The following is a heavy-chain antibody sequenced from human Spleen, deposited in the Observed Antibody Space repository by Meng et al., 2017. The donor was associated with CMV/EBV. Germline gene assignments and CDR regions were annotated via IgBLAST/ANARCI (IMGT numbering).Heavy chain of an antibody. CDR2: IYYSGST. CDR3: ARAPYGDYVSDY. D-gene: IGHD4-17*01. CDR1: GGSISSYY. V-gene: IGHV4-59*01. J-gene: IGHJ4*02. Sequence: QVQLQESGPGLVKPSETLSLTCTVSGGSISSYYWSWIRQPPGKGLEWIGYIYYSGSTNYNPSLKSRVTISVDTSKNQFSLKLSSVTAADTAVYYCARAPYGDYVSDYWGQGTLVTVSS.